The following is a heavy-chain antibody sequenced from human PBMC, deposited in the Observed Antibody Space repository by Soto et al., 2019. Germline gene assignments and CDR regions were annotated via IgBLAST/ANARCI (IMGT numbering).Heavy chain of an antibody. J-gene: IGHJ6*02. D-gene: IGHD6-13*01. Sequence: QVQLVQSGAEVKKPGASVKVSCKASGYTFTSYGISWVRQAPGQGLEWMGWISAYNGNTNYAQKLQGSVTMTTDTPTSTAYMELRSLRSDDTAVYYCARDSGMALSGQQQLAYYYYGMDVWGQGTTVTVSS. CDR1: GYTFTSYG. CDR2: ISAYNGNT. CDR3: ARDSGMALSGQQQLAYYYYGMDV. V-gene: IGHV1-18*01.